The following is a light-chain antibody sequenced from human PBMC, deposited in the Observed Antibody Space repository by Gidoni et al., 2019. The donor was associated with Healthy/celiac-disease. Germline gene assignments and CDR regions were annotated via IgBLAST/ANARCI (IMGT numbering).Light chain of an antibody. CDR2: QDS. CDR1: KLGDKY. CDR3: QAWDSSTAVV. J-gene: IGLJ2*01. Sequence: SSEPTPPPPASVSPGPTASIPCSGAKLGDKYACWYQQKPGQSPVLVIYQDSKRPSGIPERFSGSNSGNTATLTISGTQAMDEADYYCQAWDSSTAVVFGGGTKLTVL. V-gene: IGLV3-1*01.